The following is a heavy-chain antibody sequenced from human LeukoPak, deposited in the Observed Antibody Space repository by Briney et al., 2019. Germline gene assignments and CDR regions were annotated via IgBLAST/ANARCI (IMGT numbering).Heavy chain of an antibody. V-gene: IGHV1-2*02. D-gene: IGHD6-19*01. CDR2: INLNSGGT. J-gene: IGHJ4*02. Sequence: ASVKVSCKASGYIFTGYYMHWVRQAPGQGLEWMGWINLNSGGTNYAQNFQGRVTMTRDTSTTTSYMELSRLRFDDTALYYCAIDEWLVPHIWGQGTLVIVSS. CDR3: AIDEWLVPHI. CDR1: GYIFTGYY.